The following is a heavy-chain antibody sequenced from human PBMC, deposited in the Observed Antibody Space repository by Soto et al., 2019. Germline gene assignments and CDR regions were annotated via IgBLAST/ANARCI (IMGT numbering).Heavy chain of an antibody. D-gene: IGHD1-26*01. CDR2: INPNSGGT. Sequence: ASVKVSCKASGYTFTGYYMHWVRQAPGQGLEWMGWINPNSGGTNYAQKFQGRVTMTRDTSISTAYMELSRLRSDDTAVYYCARDRKSGSYYYYYCGMDVWGQGTTVTVSS. V-gene: IGHV1-2*02. J-gene: IGHJ6*02. CDR3: ARDRKSGSYYYYYCGMDV. CDR1: GYTFTGYY.